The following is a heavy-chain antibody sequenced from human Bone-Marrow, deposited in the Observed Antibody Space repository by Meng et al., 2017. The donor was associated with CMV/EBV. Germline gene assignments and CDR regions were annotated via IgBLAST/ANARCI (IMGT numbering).Heavy chain of an antibody. Sequence: GESLKISCAASGFTVSSNYMSWVRQAPGKGLEWVSSISSSSSYIYYADSVKGRFTISRDNAKNSLYLQMNSLRAEDTAVYYCARDFTLVVVPAAIPSHGMDVWGQGTTVTGSS. CDR2: ISSSSSYI. J-gene: IGHJ6*02. CDR1: GFTVSSNY. V-gene: IGHV3-21*01. CDR3: ARDFTLVVVPAAIPSHGMDV. D-gene: IGHD2-2*01.